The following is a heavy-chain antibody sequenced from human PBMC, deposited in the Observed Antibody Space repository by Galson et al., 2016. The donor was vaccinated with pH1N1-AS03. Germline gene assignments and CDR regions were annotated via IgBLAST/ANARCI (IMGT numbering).Heavy chain of an antibody. Sequence: ETLSLTCSVFGSTTSLFYWNWIRQPPGKGLEWIGFIHHSGSSNYDPSLKSRVTISIDTSKNQFSLKLSSVTASDTAVYFCARDTGGWYFDLWGRGTLVTVSS. CDR1: GSTTSLFY. J-gene: IGHJ2*01. V-gene: IGHV4-59*12. D-gene: IGHD1-1*01. CDR2: IHHSGSS. CDR3: ARDTGGWYFDL.